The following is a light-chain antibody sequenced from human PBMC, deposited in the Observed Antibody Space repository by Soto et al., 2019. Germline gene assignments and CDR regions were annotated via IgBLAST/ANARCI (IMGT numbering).Light chain of an antibody. CDR1: QAISSS. CDR2: AAS. Sequence: DIQLTQSPSFLSASVGDRVTITCRASQAISSSLAWYQHNPGKAPKLLIYAASTFQNGVPSSFSGSGSGTEFTLTISSLQPEDFATYYCQHLNDYRYTLGQGTKVEIK. CDR3: QHLNDYRYT. V-gene: IGKV1-9*01. J-gene: IGKJ2*01.